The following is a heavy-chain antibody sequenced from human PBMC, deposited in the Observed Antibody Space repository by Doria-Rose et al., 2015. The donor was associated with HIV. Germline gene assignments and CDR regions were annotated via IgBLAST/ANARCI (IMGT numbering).Heavy chain of an antibody. CDR3: ARIKSSRWYHKYYFDF. V-gene: IGHV2-26*01. Sequence: SGPVLVKPTETLTLTCTVSGVSLSSPGMGVSWIRQPPGKALEWPANIFSDDGRSYKTSLKSRLTISRGTSKSQVVLTMTDMDPVDTATYYCARIKSSRWYHKYYFDFWGQGTLVIVSA. D-gene: IGHD6-13*01. CDR1: GVSLSSPGMG. CDR2: IFSDDGR. J-gene: IGHJ4*02.